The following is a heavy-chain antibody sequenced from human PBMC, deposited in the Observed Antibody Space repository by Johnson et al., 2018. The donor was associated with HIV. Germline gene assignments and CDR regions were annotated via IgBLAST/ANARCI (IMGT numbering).Heavy chain of an antibody. D-gene: IGHD1-26*01. V-gene: IGHV3-30*03. J-gene: IGHJ3*02. Sequence: QVQLVESGGGLVKPGGSLRLSCAASGFTFSSYGMHWVRQAPGKGLEWVAVISYDGSNKYYADSVKGRFTISRDNSKNTLYLQMNSLRAEDTAVYYCARDSGAPGNDAFDIWGQGTMVTISS. CDR1: GFTFSSYG. CDR3: ARDSGAPGNDAFDI. CDR2: ISYDGSNK.